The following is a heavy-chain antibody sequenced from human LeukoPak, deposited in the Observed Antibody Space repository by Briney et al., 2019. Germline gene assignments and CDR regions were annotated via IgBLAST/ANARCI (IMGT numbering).Heavy chain of an antibody. D-gene: IGHD2-15*01. Sequence: SSETLSLTCTVSGGSISSGGYYWSWIRQHPGKGLEWIGYIYYSGSTYYNPSLKSRVTISVDTSKNQFSLKLSSVTAADTAVYYCARERGHTSRWAFDIWGQGTMVTVSS. J-gene: IGHJ3*02. CDR2: IYYSGST. CDR1: GGSISSGGYY. V-gene: IGHV4-31*03. CDR3: ARERGHTSRWAFDI.